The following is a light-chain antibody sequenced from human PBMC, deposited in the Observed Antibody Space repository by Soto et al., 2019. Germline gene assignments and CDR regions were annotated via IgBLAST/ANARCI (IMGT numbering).Light chain of an antibody. V-gene: IGKV1-33*01. CDR2: DAS. CDR3: QQTEDLVLS. J-gene: IGKJ4*01. Sequence: DIQMTQSPSSLSASEGDRVTITCQASQDITDYLHWYQQKPGKAPRLPIYDASNLETGVPSRFSGSGSGTDFSFTISSLQPEDIATNYCQQTEDLVLSFGGGTKVEIK. CDR1: QDITDY.